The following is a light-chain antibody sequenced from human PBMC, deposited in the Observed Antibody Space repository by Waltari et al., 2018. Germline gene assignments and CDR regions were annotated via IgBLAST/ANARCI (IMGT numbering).Light chain of an antibody. Sequence: EIVLTQSPGTLSWSPGERATLACRASQSICRYLAWYQQKPDQAPRLLIYAASTRATGIPDRFSGSGSGTDFSLSISRLEPEDFAVYYCQNHERLPATFGQGTKVEIK. V-gene: IGKV3-20*01. J-gene: IGKJ1*01. CDR2: AAS. CDR1: QSICRY. CDR3: QNHERLPAT.